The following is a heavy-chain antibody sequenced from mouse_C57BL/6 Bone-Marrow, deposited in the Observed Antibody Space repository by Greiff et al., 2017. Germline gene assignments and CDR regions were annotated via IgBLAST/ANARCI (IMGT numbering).Heavy chain of an antibody. J-gene: IGHJ2*01. V-gene: IGHV1-66*01. CDR3: ARGMITTLFDY. CDR1: GYSFTSYY. Sequence: VQLQQSGPELVKPGASVKISCKASGYSFTSYYIHWVKQRPGQGLEWIGWIYPGSGNTKYNEKFKGKATLTADTSSSTAYMQLSSLTSEDSAVYYCARGMITTLFDYWGQGTTLTVSS. CDR2: IYPGSGNT. D-gene: IGHD2-4*01.